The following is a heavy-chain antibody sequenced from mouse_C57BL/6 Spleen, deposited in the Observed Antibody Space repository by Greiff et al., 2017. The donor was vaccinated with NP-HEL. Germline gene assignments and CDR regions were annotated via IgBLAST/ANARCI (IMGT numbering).Heavy chain of an antibody. J-gene: IGHJ1*03. Sequence: EVQGVESGGGLVKPGGSLKLSCAASGFTFSSYAMSWVRQTPEKRLEWVATISDGGSYTYYPANVQGRFTLSSDNAKNNRYLKMSHLESEDTAMYDCARGRYYAGFEVWDTGTTVTVSS. D-gene: IGHD1-1*01. CDR3: ARGRYYAGFEV. V-gene: IGHV5-4*01. CDR2: ISDGGSYT. CDR1: GFTFSSYA.